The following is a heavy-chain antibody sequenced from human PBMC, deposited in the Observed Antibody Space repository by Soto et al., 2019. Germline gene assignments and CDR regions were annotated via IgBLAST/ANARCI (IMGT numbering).Heavy chain of an antibody. CDR2: ISYDGSNK. CDR3: ARDGLNNWFDP. Sequence: QVQLVESGGGVVQPGRSLRLSCAASGFTFSSYAMHWVRQAPGKGLEWVAVISYDGSNKYYADSVKGRFTISRDNSKNTLYLQMNSLRAEDTAVYYCARDGLNNWFDPWGQGTLVTVSS. V-gene: IGHV3-30-3*01. CDR1: GFTFSSYA. J-gene: IGHJ5*02.